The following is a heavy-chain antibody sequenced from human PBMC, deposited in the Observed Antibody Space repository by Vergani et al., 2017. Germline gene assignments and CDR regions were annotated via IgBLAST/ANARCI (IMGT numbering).Heavy chain of an antibody. CDR1: GFTFSSYS. Sequence: EVQLVESGGGLVKPGGSLRLSCATSGFTFSSYSMNWVRQAPGKGLEWVSSISSSSSYIYYADSVKGRFTISRDNAKNSLYLQMNSLRAEDTAVYYCARNLRSSAWFDPWGQGTLVTVSS. J-gene: IGHJ5*02. V-gene: IGHV3-21*01. D-gene: IGHD6-19*01. CDR2: ISSSSSYI. CDR3: ARNLRSSAWFDP.